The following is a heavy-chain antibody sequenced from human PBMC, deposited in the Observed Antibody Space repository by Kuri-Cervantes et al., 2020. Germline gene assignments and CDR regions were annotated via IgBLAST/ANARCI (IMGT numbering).Heavy chain of an antibody. J-gene: IGHJ3*02. Sequence: GSLRLSCTVSGGSISSSSYYWGWIRQPPGKGLEWIGSIYYSGSTYYNPSLKSRVTISVDTSKNQFSLKLSSVTAADTAVYYCARGGDMTPDIWGQGRMVTVSS. CDR3: ARGGDMTPDI. D-gene: IGHD3-10*01. CDR2: IYYSGST. CDR1: GGSISSSSYY. V-gene: IGHV4-39*07.